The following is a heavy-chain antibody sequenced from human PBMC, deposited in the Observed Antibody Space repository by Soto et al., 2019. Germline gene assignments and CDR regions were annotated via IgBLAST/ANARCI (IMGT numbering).Heavy chain of an antibody. D-gene: IGHD3-10*01. V-gene: IGHV1-18*01. CDR1: GYTFNNYV. Sequence: AAVKVSCKASGYTFNNYVITWVRQAPGQGLEWMGWISGYNGNTKNAQKLQGRVTMTTDTSTSTAYMELRSLRSDDTAVYYCARGVGSGSYYNQYNWFDPWGQGTLVTVSS. J-gene: IGHJ5*02. CDR2: ISGYNGNT. CDR3: ARGVGSGSYYNQYNWFDP.